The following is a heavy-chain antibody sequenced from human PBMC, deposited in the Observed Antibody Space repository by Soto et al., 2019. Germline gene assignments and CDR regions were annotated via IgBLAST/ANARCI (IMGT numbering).Heavy chain of an antibody. Sequence: EVQLVESGGGLVQPGGSLRLSCAASGFTFSSYWMSWVRQAPGKGLEWVANIKQEGSEKYYVDSVKGLFTISSDNAKNALYRHMNSLTAGATAVYYCARNHLVGGHATFGYWGEGTLDAVSS. D-gene: IGHD1-26*01. CDR3: ARNHLVGGHATFGY. CDR1: GFTFSSYW. J-gene: IGHJ4*02. V-gene: IGHV3-7*01. CDR2: IKQEGSEK.